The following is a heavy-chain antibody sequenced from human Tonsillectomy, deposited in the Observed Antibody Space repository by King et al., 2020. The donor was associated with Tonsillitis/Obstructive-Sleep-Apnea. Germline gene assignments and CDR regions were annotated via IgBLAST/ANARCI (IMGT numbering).Heavy chain of an antibody. Sequence: VQLVESGGGLIQPGGSLRLSCAASGFTVSSNYMSWVRQAPGKGLEWVSVIYSGGSTYYADSVKGRFTISRDNSKNTLYLQMNSLRAGDTAVYYCARDHSSSDDYAFDIWGQGTMVTVSS. D-gene: IGHD6-13*01. V-gene: IGHV3-53*01. J-gene: IGHJ3*02. CDR1: GFTVSSNY. CDR2: IYSGGST. CDR3: ARDHSSSDDYAFDI.